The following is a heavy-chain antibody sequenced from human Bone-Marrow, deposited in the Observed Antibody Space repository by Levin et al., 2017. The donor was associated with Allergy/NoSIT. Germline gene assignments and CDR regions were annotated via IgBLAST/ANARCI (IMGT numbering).Heavy chain of an antibody. CDR2: IYYSGST. V-gene: IGHV4-39*01. CDR1: GGSISSSSYY. Sequence: ESLKISCTVSGGSISSSSYYWGWIRQPPGKGLEWIGSIYYSGSTYYNPSLKSRVTISVDTSKNQFSLKLSSVTAADTAVYYCARRPRGSSLPRTQNAFDIWGQGTMVTVSS. D-gene: IGHD6-6*01. J-gene: IGHJ3*02. CDR3: ARRPRGSSLPRTQNAFDI.